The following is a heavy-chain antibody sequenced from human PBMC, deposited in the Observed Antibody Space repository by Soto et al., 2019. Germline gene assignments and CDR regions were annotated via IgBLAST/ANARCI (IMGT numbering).Heavy chain of an antibody. CDR1: GFTFTSSA. CDR3: AAMATISSGAFDI. J-gene: IGHJ3*02. V-gene: IGHV1-58*01. CDR2: IVVGSGNT. Sequence: ASVKVSCKASGFTFTSSAVQWVRQARGQRLEWIGWIVVGSGNTNYAQKFQERVTITRDMSTSTAYMELSSLRSEDTAVYSCAAMATISSGAFDIWGQGTMVTVSS.